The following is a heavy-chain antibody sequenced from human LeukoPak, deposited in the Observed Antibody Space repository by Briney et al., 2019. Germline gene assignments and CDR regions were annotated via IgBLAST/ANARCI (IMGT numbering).Heavy chain of an antibody. Sequence: SGTLSLTCTVSGGSISSSRYYWGWIRQPPGKGLEWIGSISYSGRTYYNPSLKSRVTKSVDTTKNQFSLKLSSVTAADTAVYYCARGEALTMVRGVIIMRVFDIWGQGTMVTVSP. CDR3: ARGEALTMVRGVIIMRVFDI. D-gene: IGHD3-10*01. CDR1: GGSISSSRYY. V-gene: IGHV4-39*01. CDR2: ISYSGRT. J-gene: IGHJ3*02.